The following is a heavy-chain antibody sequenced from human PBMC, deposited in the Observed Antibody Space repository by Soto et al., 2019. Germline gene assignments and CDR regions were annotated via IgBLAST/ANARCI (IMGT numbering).Heavy chain of an antibody. Sequence: PGGSLRLSCGVAGVIFSNYAMNWVSQAPGKGPEWVSVIGGDGVTALYADSVKGRFTVSRDNAKNTIYLQMNSLRAEDTAVYYCARVDNTPSRPFDFWGQGILVTVSS. CDR3: ARVDNTPSRPFDF. V-gene: IGHV3-23*01. CDR2: IGGDGVTA. D-gene: IGHD1-20*01. J-gene: IGHJ4*02. CDR1: GVIFSNYA.